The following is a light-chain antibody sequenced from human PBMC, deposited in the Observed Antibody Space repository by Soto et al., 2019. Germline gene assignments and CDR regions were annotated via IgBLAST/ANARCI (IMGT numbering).Light chain of an antibody. CDR3: SSCTSSSTLLVV. CDR2: DVS. Sequence: QSVLTQPASVSGSPGQSITIFCTGTSSDVGGYNYVSWYQQHPGKAPKLMIYDVSNRPSGVSNRFSGSKSGNTASLTISGLQAEDEADYYCSSCTSSSTLLVVFGGGTQLTVL. CDR1: SSDVGGYNY. V-gene: IGLV2-14*01. J-gene: IGLJ2*01.